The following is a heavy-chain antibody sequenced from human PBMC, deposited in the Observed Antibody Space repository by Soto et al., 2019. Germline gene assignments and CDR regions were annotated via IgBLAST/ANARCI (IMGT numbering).Heavy chain of an antibody. D-gene: IGHD6-13*01. CDR3: AREAAVMAAAGPDY. CDR1: GYTFSTYG. CDR2: ISAYNGDTET. V-gene: IGHV1-18*01. J-gene: IGHJ4*02. Sequence: QVQLVQSGAEVKKPGASVKVSCKASGYTFSTYGISWVRQAPGQGLEWMGWISAYNGDTETNYAQKFQGRVTMTTETSTSAAYMELRNLRSDDTAVYYCAREAAVMAAAGPDYWGQGTLVTVSS.